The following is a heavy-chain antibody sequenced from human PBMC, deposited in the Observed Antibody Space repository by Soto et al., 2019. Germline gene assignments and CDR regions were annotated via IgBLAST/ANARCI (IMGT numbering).Heavy chain of an antibody. V-gene: IGHV1-69*01. Sequence: QVQLVQSGAEVKKPGSSVKVSCKASGGTFSSYAISWVRQAPGQGLEWMGGIIPIFGTANYAQKFQGRVTITADESTSTAYMEMSSLRSEDTAVYYCARGREGGTLRYFDWGYWGQGTLVTVSS. D-gene: IGHD3-9*01. CDR2: IIPIFGTA. J-gene: IGHJ4*02. CDR1: GGTFSSYA. CDR3: ARGREGGTLRYFDWGY.